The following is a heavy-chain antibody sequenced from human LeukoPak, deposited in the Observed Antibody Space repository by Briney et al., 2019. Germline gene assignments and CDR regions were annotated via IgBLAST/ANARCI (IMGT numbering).Heavy chain of an antibody. Sequence: GESLKISFKGSGYRFTSYWIGWVRPMPGKGLEWMGIIYPGDSATRYSPSFQGQVTISADKSISTAYLQWSSLKASDTAMYYCARQVDGYNDYWGQGTLVSVSS. V-gene: IGHV5-51*01. D-gene: IGHD5-24*01. CDR3: ARQVDGYNDY. CDR2: IYPGDSAT. CDR1: GYRFTSYW. J-gene: IGHJ4*02.